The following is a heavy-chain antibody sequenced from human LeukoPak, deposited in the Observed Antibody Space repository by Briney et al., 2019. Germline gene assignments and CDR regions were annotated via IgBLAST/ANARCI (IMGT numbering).Heavy chain of an antibody. J-gene: IGHJ4*02. Sequence: PGGSLRLSCAASGFTFSSYAMHWVRQAPGKGLEWVAVISYDGSNKYYADSVKGRFTISRDNSKNTLYLQMNSLRAEDTAVYYCARDRVMVRGVKEDYWGQGTLVTVSS. V-gene: IGHV3-30-3*01. D-gene: IGHD3-10*01. CDR1: GFTFSSYA. CDR3: ARDRVMVRGVKEDY. CDR2: ISYDGSNK.